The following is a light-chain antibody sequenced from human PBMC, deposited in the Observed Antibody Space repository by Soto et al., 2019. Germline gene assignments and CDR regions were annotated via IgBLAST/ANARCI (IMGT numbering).Light chain of an antibody. J-gene: IGLJ1*01. Sequence: QSVLTQPPSVSAAPGQKVTISCSGSSSNIGNNYVSWYQQLPGTAPKLLIYNNNKRPSGIPDQYSGSKSGTSATLGITGLQTGDEADYYCGTWDSSLSAFVFGTGTKFTVL. CDR1: SSNIGNNY. CDR3: GTWDSSLSAFV. V-gene: IGLV1-51*01. CDR2: NNN.